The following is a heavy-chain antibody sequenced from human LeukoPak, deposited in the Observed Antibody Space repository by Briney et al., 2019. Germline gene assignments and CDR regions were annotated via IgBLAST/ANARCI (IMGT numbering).Heavy chain of an antibody. CDR1: GFTFDDYA. J-gene: IGHJ4*02. V-gene: IGHV3-9*01. CDR3: ARDKIVGATHFDY. D-gene: IGHD1-26*01. Sequence: GRSLRLSCAASGFTFDDYAMHWVRQGPGKGLEWVSGISWNSGSIGYADSVKGRFTISRDNAKNSLYLQMNSLRAEDTAVYYCARDKIVGATHFDYWGQGTLVTVSS. CDR2: ISWNSGSI.